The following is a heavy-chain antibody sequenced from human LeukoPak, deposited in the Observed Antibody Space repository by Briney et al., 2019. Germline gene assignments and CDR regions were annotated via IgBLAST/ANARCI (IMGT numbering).Heavy chain of an antibody. CDR1: GFTFSSYA. V-gene: IGHV3-30*01. J-gene: IGHJ4*02. CDR2: ISYDGSNK. Sequence: GGSLRLSCAASGFTFSSYAMHWVRQAPGKGLEWVAVISYDGSNKYYADSVKGRFTISRDNSKNTLYLQMNSLRAEDTAVYYCARDVSDYSNPFFDYWGQGTLVTVSS. CDR3: ARDVSDYSNPFFDY. D-gene: IGHD4-11*01.